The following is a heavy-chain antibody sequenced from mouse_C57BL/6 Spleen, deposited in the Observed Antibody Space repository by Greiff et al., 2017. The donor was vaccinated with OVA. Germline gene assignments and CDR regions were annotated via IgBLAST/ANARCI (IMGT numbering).Heavy chain of an antibody. CDR2: IYPGGGYT. CDR3: ARREDYGSSFYFDY. V-gene: IGHV1-63*01. Sequence: VKLVESGAELVRPGTSVKMSCKASGYTFTNYWIGWAKQRPGHGLEWIGDIYPGGGYTNYNEKFKGKATLTADKSSSTAYMQFSSLTSEDSAIYYCARREDYGSSFYFDYWGQGTTLTVSS. D-gene: IGHD1-1*01. J-gene: IGHJ2*01. CDR1: GYTFTNYW.